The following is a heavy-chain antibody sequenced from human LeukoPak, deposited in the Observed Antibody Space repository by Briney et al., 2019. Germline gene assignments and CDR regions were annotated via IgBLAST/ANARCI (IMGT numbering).Heavy chain of an antibody. D-gene: IGHD4-17*01. CDR3: ARDQRANDYGDYDLGPYGMDV. V-gene: IGHV3-7*05. CDR2: IKQDGSEK. J-gene: IGHJ6*02. Sequence: SGGSLRLSCVASGFTFSSYWMSWVRQAPGKGLEWVANIKQDGSEKYYVDSVKGRFTISRDNAKNSLYLQMISLRAEDTAVYYCARDQRANDYGDYDLGPYGMDVWGQGTTVTVSS. CDR1: GFTFSSYW.